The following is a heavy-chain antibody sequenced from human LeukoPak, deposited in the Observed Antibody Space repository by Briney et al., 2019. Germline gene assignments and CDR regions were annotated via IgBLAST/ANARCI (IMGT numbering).Heavy chain of an antibody. Sequence: SETLSLTCTVSGGSIRSSGYHWGWIRQPPGKGLEWIGSIYYSGSTYYNASLKSRGTISVDTSKNQFSLKLNSVTAADTAVDFCATQVVGVADTRYFVYWGQGTLVTVSS. CDR3: ATQVVGVADTRYFVY. CDR2: IYYSGST. V-gene: IGHV4-39*01. D-gene: IGHD2-15*01. CDR1: GGSIRSSGYH. J-gene: IGHJ4*02.